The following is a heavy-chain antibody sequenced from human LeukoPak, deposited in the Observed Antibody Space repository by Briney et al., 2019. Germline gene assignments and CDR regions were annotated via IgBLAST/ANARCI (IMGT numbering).Heavy chain of an antibody. V-gene: IGHV4-39*01. Sequence: SETLSLTCTVSGGSISSSSYCWGWIRQPPGKGLEWIGTSYYSGSTYYNPSLKSRVTISVDTSKNDFSLKLSSVTAADTAVYYCARQYDSGGSPFDHWGQGTLVTVSS. J-gene: IGHJ4*02. CDR3: ARQYDSGGSPFDH. CDR1: GGSISSSSYC. D-gene: IGHD3-22*01. CDR2: SYYSGST.